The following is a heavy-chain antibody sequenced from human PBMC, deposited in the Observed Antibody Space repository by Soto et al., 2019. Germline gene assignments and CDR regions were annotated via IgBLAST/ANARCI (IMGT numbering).Heavy chain of an antibody. CDR2: IIPIFGTS. Sequence: SVKVSCKASGGTFSSYAISWVRQAPGQGLEWMGGIIPIFGTSNYAQKFQGRVTITEDKSTSTAYMELSSLRSEDTAVYYCARGIQLWLLGSSNYYGIDVWGHGTTVIVSS. V-gene: IGHV1-69*06. J-gene: IGHJ6*02. CDR1: GGTFSSYA. D-gene: IGHD5-18*01. CDR3: ARGIQLWLLGSSNYYGIDV.